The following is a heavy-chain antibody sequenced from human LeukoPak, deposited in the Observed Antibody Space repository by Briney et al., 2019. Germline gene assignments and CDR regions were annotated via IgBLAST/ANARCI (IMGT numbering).Heavy chain of an antibody. J-gene: IGHJ4*02. Sequence: PGGSLRLSCAASGFTFSSYWMHWVRHAPGKGLVWVSRINIDGSRTSYADSVKGRFTISRDSAKNTLYLQMNSLRADDTAVYYCARPPTVVTPAGFDYWGQGTLVTVSS. CDR3: ARPPTVVTPAGFDY. CDR2: INIDGSRT. D-gene: IGHD4-23*01. V-gene: IGHV3-74*01. CDR1: GFTFSSYW.